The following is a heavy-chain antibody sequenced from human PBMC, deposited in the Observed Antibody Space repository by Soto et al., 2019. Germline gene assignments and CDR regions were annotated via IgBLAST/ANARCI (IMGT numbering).Heavy chain of an antibody. CDR2: ISSNGGST. J-gene: IGHJ6*02. D-gene: IGHD3-3*01. CDR1: GFTFSSYA. CDR3: ARVWAIFGVVSGYGMDV. V-gene: IGHV3-64*01. Sequence: GESLKISCAASGFTFSSYAMHWVRQAPGKGLEYVSAISSNGGSTYYANSVKGRFTISRDNSKNTLYLQMGSLRAEDRAVYYCARVWAIFGVVSGYGMDVWGQGTTVTVSS.